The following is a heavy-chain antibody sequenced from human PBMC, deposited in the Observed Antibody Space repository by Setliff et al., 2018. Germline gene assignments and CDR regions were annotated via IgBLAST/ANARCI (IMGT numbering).Heavy chain of an antibody. CDR1: GGSFSGYY. Sequence: ETLSLTCAVYGGSFSGYYWSWIRQPPGKGLEWIGEINHSGSTNYNPSLKSRVTISVDTSKNQFSLKLSSVTAADTAVYYCARVGGRYYDILTGYSRYYYYYYMDVWGKGTTVTVSS. CDR2: INHSGST. CDR3: ARVGGRYYDILTGYSRYYYYYYMDV. D-gene: IGHD3-9*01. J-gene: IGHJ6*03. V-gene: IGHV4-34*01.